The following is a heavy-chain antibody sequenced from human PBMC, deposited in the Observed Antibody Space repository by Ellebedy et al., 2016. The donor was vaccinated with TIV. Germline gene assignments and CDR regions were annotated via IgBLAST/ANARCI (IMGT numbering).Heavy chain of an antibody. CDR3: ARHGATGGRGVY. CDR2: IYYSGST. Sequence: SETLSLTXTVSGGSISTYYWSWIRQPPGKGLEWIGYIYYSGSTNYNPSLKSRVTISVDTSKNQFSLKLSSVTAADRAVYYCARHGATGGRGVYWGQGTLVTVSS. V-gene: IGHV4-59*08. D-gene: IGHD2-15*01. CDR1: GGSISTYY. J-gene: IGHJ4*02.